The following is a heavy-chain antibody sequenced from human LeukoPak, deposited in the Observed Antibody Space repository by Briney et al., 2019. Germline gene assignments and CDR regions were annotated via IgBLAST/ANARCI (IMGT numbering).Heavy chain of an antibody. J-gene: IGHJ3*02. CDR1: GFTFSSYS. V-gene: IGHV3-21*01. Sequence: GGSLRLSCAASGFTFSSYSMNWVRQAPGKGLEWVSSISSSSSYIYYADSVKGRFTISRDNAKNSLYLQMNSLRAEDTAVYYCASTALQWELLYAFDIWGQGTMVTVSS. CDR3: ASTALQWELLYAFDI. CDR2: ISSSSSYI. D-gene: IGHD1-26*01.